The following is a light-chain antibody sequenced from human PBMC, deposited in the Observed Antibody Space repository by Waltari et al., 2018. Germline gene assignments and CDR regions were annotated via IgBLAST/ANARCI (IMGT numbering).Light chain of an antibody. V-gene: IGLV2-14*01. CDR3: SSYTSSSTLV. J-gene: IGLJ2*01. CDR2: DVS. Sequence: QSALTQPASVSGSPGQSITISCTGTSSDVGGYNYVSWYQQHPGKASKLRIYDVSKRPSGVSNRFSGSKSGNTASLTISGLQAEDEADYYCSSYTSSSTLVFGGGTKLTVL. CDR1: SSDVGGYNY.